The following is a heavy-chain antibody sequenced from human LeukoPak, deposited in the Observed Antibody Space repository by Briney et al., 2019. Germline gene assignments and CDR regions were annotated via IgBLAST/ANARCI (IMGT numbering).Heavy chain of an antibody. CDR1: GFSFSNYW. CDR3: AKGPNYFDS. V-gene: IGHV3-74*01. J-gene: IGHJ4*02. Sequence: GGSLRLSCAASGFSFSNYWMHWVRQAPGKGLVRVTRMNSDGSATYYADSVQGRFTISRDNAKNTLYLQMNSLRAEDTAMYFCAKGPNYFDSWGQGTLVTVSS. CDR2: MNSDGSAT.